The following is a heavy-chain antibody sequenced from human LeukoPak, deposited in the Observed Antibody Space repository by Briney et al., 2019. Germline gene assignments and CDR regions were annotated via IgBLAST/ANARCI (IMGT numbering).Heavy chain of an antibody. D-gene: IGHD2/OR15-2a*01. CDR3: ARVSGSSLLSPLDV. V-gene: IGHV3-53*01. Sequence: GGSLRLSCAASGFSFSSYNMNWVRQAPGQGLEWVSVIYSGGNTYYPDSVKGRFTISRDNSKNTLYLQMNSLRVDDTAVYYCARVSGSSLLSPLDVWGQGTTVSVSS. CDR2: IYSGGNT. CDR1: GFSFSSYN. J-gene: IGHJ6*02.